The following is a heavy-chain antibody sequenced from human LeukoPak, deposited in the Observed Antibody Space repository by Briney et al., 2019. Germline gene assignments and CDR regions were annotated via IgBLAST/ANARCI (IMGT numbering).Heavy chain of an antibody. D-gene: IGHD6-6*01. CDR3: ARIGYSISSLDY. CDR1: GFTFRNYW. Sequence: PGGSLRVSCAASGFTFRNYWTTWVRQAPGKGLEWVANIKQDGSVKYYLDSVKGRFTISRDNAKNSVYLQMNSLRAEDTGVYNCARIGYSISSLDYWGQGILVTVSS. V-gene: IGHV3-7*01. J-gene: IGHJ4*02. CDR2: IKQDGSVK.